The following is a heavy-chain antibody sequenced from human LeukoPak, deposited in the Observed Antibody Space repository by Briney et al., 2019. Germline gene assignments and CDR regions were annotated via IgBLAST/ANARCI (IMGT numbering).Heavy chain of an antibody. CDR2: INSDGSST. J-gene: IGHJ4*02. Sequence: GSLRLSCAASGFTFSSYAMSWVRQAQGKGLGWVSRINSDGSSTSYADSVKGRFTISRDNSKNTLYLQMNSLRAEDTAVYYCAKDPSDSSGWYFDYWGQGTLVTVSS. CDR3: AKDPSDSSGWYFDY. V-gene: IGHV3-23*01. CDR1: GFTFSSYA. D-gene: IGHD3-22*01.